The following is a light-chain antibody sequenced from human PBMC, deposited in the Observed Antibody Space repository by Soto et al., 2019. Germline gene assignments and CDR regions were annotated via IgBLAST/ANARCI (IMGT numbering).Light chain of an antibody. CDR2: SAS. CDR1: QTISSSY. V-gene: IGKV3-20*01. Sequence: EIVLTQSPGTLSLSPGERATLSCRVSQTISSSYLAWYQQKPGQAPRLLIYSASSRATDIPDRFSASGSGADFTLTISRLEPEDFEVYYCQQYGNSPQTFGQGTKVDIK. CDR3: QQYGNSPQT. J-gene: IGKJ1*01.